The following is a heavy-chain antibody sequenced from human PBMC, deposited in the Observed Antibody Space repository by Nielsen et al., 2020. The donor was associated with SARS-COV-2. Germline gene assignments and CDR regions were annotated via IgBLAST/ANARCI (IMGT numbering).Heavy chain of an antibody. CDR3: VRYCSSTSCPRYYYYYYMDV. D-gene: IGHD2-2*01. J-gene: IGHJ6*03. CDR1: GGSISSGDYY. CDR2: ISQSGST. Sequence: SETLSLTCTVSGGSISSGDYYWSWIRQPPGKGLEWIGEISQSGSTNYKPSLKSRVTISVDRSKNQFSLKMRSVTAADTAVYYCVRYCSSTSCPRYYYYYYMDVWGKGTTVTVSS. V-gene: IGHV4-39*07.